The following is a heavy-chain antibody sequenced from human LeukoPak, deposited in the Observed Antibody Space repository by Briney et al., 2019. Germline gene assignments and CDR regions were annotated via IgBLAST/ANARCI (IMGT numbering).Heavy chain of an antibody. CDR2: ISGSGGST. CDR1: GFTFSSYGVNA. Sequence: GGSLRLSCAASGFTFSSYGVNAMSWVRQAPGRGLEWVSGISGSGGSTYYADSVKGRFTISRDNSKNTLYLQMNSLRAEDTAVYYCVKSYYYDSSGYYGGFDYWGQGTLVTVSS. CDR3: VKSYYYDSSGYYGGFDY. D-gene: IGHD3-22*01. J-gene: IGHJ4*02. V-gene: IGHV3-23*01.